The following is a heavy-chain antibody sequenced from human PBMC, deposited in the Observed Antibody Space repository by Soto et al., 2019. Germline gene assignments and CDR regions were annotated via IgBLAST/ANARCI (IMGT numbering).Heavy chain of an antibody. CDR1: GGSFSGYY. D-gene: IGHD1-26*01. CDR2: INHSGST. V-gene: IGHV4-34*01. J-gene: IGHJ6*03. Sequence: SETLSLTCAVYGGSFSGYYWSWIRQPPGKGLEWIGEINHSGSTNYNPSLKGRVTIAVDTSKNQFSLKLSSVTAADTAVYYCARVHRVKRRKGSSYYYMDVWGKGTTVTVSS. CDR3: ARVHRVKRRKGSSYYYMDV.